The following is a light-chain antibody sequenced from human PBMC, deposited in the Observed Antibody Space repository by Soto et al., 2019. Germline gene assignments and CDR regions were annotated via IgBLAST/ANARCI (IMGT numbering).Light chain of an antibody. CDR1: SSNIGNNF. Sequence: QSVLTQPPSVSAAPGQTVTISCSGGSSNIGNNFVSWYQQLPGTAPKLLIYDNNKRPSGIPDRFSASRSVTSATLAITGLQTGDGAVYYCGTWDTSLSGGLFGGGTKVTVL. CDR3: GTWDTSLSGGL. J-gene: IGLJ2*01. V-gene: IGLV1-51*01. CDR2: DNN.